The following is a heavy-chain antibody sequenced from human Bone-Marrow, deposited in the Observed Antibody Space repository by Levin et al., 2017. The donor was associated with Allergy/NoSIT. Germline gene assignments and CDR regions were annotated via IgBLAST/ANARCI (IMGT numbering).Heavy chain of an antibody. V-gene: IGHV3-11*06. CDR1: GFTFSDYY. CDR2: ISSSSSYT. D-gene: IGHD2-2*01. Sequence: GGSLRLSCAASGFTFSDYYMSWIRQAPGKGLEWVSYISSSSSYTNYADSVKGRFTISRDNAKNSLYLQMNSLRAEDTAVYYCARVADIVVVPAAMIEDYFDYWGQGTLVTVSS. J-gene: IGHJ4*02. CDR3: ARVADIVVVPAAMIEDYFDY.